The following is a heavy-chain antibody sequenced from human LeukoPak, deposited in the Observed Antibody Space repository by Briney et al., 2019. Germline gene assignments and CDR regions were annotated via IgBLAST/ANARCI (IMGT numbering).Heavy chain of an antibody. CDR1: GYGFNIQW. Sequence: GEALQISCKGSGYGFNIQWIGWVRPMPGKGLEWMGIIYPGDSDTRYSPSFQGQVTISADKSINTAYLQWSSLKASDTAMYYCARQVTSSSHDAFDVWGQGTMVTVSS. CDR2: IYPGDSDT. J-gene: IGHJ3*01. D-gene: IGHD6-6*01. CDR3: ARQVTSSSHDAFDV. V-gene: IGHV5-51*01.